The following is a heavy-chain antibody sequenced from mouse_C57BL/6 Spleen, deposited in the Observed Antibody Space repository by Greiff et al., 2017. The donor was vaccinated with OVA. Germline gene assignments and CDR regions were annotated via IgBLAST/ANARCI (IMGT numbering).Heavy chain of an antibody. Sequence: VQLQQSGPELVKPGASVKIPCKASGYTFTDYNMDWVKQSHGKSLEWIGDINPNNGGTIYNQKFKGKATLTVDKSSSTAYMELRSLTSEDTAVYYCARGYYYGSSRYYYAMDYWGQGTSVTVSS. CDR3: ARGYYYGSSRYYYAMDY. CDR1: GYTFTDYN. D-gene: IGHD1-1*01. CDR2: INPNNGGT. V-gene: IGHV1-18*01. J-gene: IGHJ4*01.